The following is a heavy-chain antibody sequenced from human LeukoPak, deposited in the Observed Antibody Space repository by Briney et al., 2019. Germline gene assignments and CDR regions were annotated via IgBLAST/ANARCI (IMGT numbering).Heavy chain of an antibody. V-gene: IGHV3-23*01. D-gene: IGHD6-19*01. Sequence: GRSLRLSCAASGFTFSSYGMHWVRQAPGKGLEWVSAISGSGGSTYYADSVKGRFTISRDNSKNTLYLQMSSLRAEDTAVYYCAKDHVYSSGWSSFDYWGQGTLVTVSS. CDR3: AKDHVYSSGWSSFDY. CDR2: ISGSGGST. CDR1: GFTFSSYG. J-gene: IGHJ4*02.